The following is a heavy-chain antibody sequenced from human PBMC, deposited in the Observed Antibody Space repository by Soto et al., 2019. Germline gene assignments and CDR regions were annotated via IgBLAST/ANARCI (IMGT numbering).Heavy chain of an antibody. J-gene: IGHJ5*02. CDR3: ARAQHIAARPDESWWFDP. V-gene: IGHV1-18*01. CDR2: ISAYNGNT. D-gene: IGHD6-6*01. CDR1: GYTFTSYG. Sequence: ASVKVSCKASGYTFTSYGISWVRQAPGQGLEWMGWISAYNGNTNYAQKLQGRVTMTTDTSTSTAYMELRSLRSDDTAVYYCARAQHIAARPDESWWFDPWGQGTLVTVSS.